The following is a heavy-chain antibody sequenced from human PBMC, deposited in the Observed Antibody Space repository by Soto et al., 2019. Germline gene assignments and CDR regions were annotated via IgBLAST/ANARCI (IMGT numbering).Heavy chain of an antibody. CDR1: GFAFSNYG. Sequence: QVQLVESGGGVVQPGRSLRLSCAASGFAFSNYGMHWVRQAPGKGLEWVAVIWYDGSNKYYADSVKGLFTISRDNSKNTLYVQINSLRAEDTAVYYCASSGDHDYYYAMDVWGKGTTVTVSS. D-gene: IGHD2-21*02. CDR2: IWYDGSNK. CDR3: ASSGDHDYYYAMDV. V-gene: IGHV3-33*01. J-gene: IGHJ6*04.